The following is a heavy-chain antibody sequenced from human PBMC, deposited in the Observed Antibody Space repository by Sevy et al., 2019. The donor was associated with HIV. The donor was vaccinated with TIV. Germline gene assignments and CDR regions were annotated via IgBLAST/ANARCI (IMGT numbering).Heavy chain of an antibody. Sequence: SQNLSLTCAISGDSVSSNSAAGNWIRQSPSRGLEWLGRTYYRSKWYNDYAVSVKSRITINPDTSKNQFSLQLNSVTPEDTAVYYCARGDGWLEYFQHWGQGTLVTVSS. V-gene: IGHV6-1*01. CDR3: ARGDGWLEYFQH. CDR1: GDSVSSNSAA. D-gene: IGHD6-19*01. CDR2: TYYRSKWYN. J-gene: IGHJ1*01.